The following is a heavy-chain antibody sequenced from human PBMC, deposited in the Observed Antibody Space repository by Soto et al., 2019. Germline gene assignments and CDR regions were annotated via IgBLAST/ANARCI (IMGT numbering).Heavy chain of an antibody. Sequence: GEYLKISCKGSGDTFTTYWIAWVRQMPGKGLEWMGIIYPGDSDTRYSPSFQGQVTISADKSISTAFLQWSSLKAWDTAIYYCARLDLGTFHYWGQETLITVSS. CDR1: GDTFTTYW. V-gene: IGHV5-51*01. J-gene: IGHJ4*02. CDR3: ARLDLGTFHY. CDR2: IYPGDSDT.